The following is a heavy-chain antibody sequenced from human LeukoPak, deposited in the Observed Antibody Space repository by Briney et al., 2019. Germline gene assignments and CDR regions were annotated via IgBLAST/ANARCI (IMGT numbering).Heavy chain of an antibody. Sequence: PGGSLRLSCAASGFTFSSYSMNWVRQAPGKGLEWVSSISSSSSYIYYADSVKGRFTISRDNAKNSLYLQMNSLRAEDTAVYYCASAPSWFGELLIWGQGTLVTVSS. D-gene: IGHD3-10*01. CDR3: ASAPSWFGELLI. J-gene: IGHJ4*02. CDR1: GFTFSSYS. V-gene: IGHV3-21*01. CDR2: ISSSSSYI.